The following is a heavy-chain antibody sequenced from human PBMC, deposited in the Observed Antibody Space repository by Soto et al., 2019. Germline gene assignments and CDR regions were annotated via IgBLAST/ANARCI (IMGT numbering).Heavy chain of an antibody. CDR2: ISGSGGST. D-gene: IGHD3-16*01. CDR3: AKDLAGVGWFDP. CDR1: GFTFSSYA. J-gene: IGHJ5*02. Sequence: EVQLLESGGGLVQPGGSLRLSCAASGFTFSSYAMSWVGQAPGKGLEWVSAISGSGGSTYYADSVKGRFTISRDNSKNTLYLHMNSLRAEDTAVYYCAKDLAGVGWFDPWGQGTLVTVSS. V-gene: IGHV3-23*01.